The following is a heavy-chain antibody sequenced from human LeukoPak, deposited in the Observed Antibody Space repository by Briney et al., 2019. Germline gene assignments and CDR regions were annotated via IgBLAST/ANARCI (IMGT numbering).Heavy chain of an antibody. CDR3: ARDPRGNSVYVFDY. Sequence: GRSLRLSCAASGFTFSSYTMHWVRQAPGKGLEWVAVISNAGSNKYYADSVKGRFTISRDNSRNTLYLQMNSLRAEDTAVYYCARDPRGNSVYVFDYWGQGTLVTVSS. V-gene: IGHV3-30-3*01. J-gene: IGHJ4*02. CDR2: ISNAGSNK. D-gene: IGHD5/OR15-5a*01. CDR1: GFTFSSYT.